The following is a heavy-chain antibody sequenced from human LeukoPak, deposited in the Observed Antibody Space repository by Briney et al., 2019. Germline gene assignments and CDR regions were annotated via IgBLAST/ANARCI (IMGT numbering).Heavy chain of an antibody. Sequence: ASVKVSCKASGYTFITYDISWVRQAPGQGLEWMGWTSPKNGNSNYAQKVQDRITMTTDTSTSTAYMELRSLRSGDTAVYYCARGGAWLQTSYYYYGLDVWGQGTTVTVSS. D-gene: IGHD5-24*01. CDR3: ARGGAWLQTSYYYYGLDV. V-gene: IGHV1-18*01. CDR2: TSPKNGNS. J-gene: IGHJ6*02. CDR1: GYTFITYD.